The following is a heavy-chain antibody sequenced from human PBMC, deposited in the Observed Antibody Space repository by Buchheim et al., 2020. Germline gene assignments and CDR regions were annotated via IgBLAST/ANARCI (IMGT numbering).Heavy chain of an antibody. CDR2: ISGSGGAT. CDR1: GFTFSNYA. J-gene: IGHJ4*02. V-gene: IGHV3-23*01. CDR3: AKGIAAAVNY. Sequence: EVQLLESGGGLVQPGGSLRLSCAASGFTFSNYAMNWVRQAPGKGLEWVSAISGSGGATYYADSVKGRFTVSSTNFENTLYLQMNSLRADDTAVYYCAKGIAAAVNYWGQGTL. D-gene: IGHD6-13*01.